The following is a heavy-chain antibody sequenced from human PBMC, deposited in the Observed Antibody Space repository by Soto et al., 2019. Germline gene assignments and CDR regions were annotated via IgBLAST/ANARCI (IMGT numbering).Heavy chain of an antibody. J-gene: IGHJ4*02. CDR2: INTYNGYT. Sequence: QVHLVQSGAEVKKPGASVKVSCKTSGYTFSTYGIGWVRQAPGQGLEWMGWINTYNGYTNYAQNLQGRVTLTTDISTTTAYMELRSLRSDDTAVYYCARGATTYPDFDFWGQGTLVTVSS. CDR3: ARGATTYPDFDF. V-gene: IGHV1-18*01. CDR1: GYTFSTYG.